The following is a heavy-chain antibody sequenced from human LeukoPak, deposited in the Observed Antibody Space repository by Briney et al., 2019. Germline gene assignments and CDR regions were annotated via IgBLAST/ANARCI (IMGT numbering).Heavy chain of an antibody. J-gene: IGHJ4*02. CDR3: ARDYVDTAMVVYYFDY. CDR1: GGSISSSNYY. Sequence: PSETLSLTCTVSGGSISSSNYYWSWIRQPAGKGLEWIGRIYTSGSTNYNPSLKSRVTISVDTSKNQFSLKLSSVTAADTAVYYCARDYVDTAMVVYYFDYWGQGTLVTVSS. D-gene: IGHD5-18*01. V-gene: IGHV4-61*02. CDR2: IYTSGST.